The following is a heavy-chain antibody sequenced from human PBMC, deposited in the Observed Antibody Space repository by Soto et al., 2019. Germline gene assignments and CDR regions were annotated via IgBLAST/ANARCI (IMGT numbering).Heavy chain of an antibody. J-gene: IGHJ3*02. Sequence: ASVKVSCKASGYTFTGYYMHWVRQAPGQGLEWMGWINPNSGGTNYAQKFQGWVTMTRDTSISTAYMELSRLRSDDTAVYYCARVAGSSSWYAFDIWGQGTMVTVSS. CDR2: INPNSGGT. V-gene: IGHV1-2*04. CDR3: ARVAGSSSWYAFDI. D-gene: IGHD6-13*01. CDR1: GYTFTGYY.